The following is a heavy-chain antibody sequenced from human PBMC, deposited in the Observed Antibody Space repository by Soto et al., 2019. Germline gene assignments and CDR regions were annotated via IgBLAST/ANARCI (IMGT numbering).Heavy chain of an antibody. D-gene: IGHD3-22*01. CDR2: MNPNSGNT. Sequence: QVQLVQSGAEVRKPGASVKVSCKASGYTFTTYDINWVRQATGQGLEWMGWMNPNSGNTVYAQKSQGRVTMTRNTSINTAYMELTSLTSDDTAVYYCARYHYYYCMDVWGQGTTVTVSS. CDR1: GYTFTTYD. CDR3: ARYHYYYCMDV. V-gene: IGHV1-8*01. J-gene: IGHJ6*02.